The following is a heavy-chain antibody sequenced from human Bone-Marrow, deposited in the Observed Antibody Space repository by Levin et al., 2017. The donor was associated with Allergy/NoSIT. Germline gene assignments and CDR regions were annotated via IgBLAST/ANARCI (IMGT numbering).Heavy chain of an antibody. CDR1: GFTFTDYD. V-gene: IGHV3-30*18. J-gene: IGHJ4*02. D-gene: IGHD3-22*01. CDR3: GKDRWLSERHLRHFDH. Sequence: GESLKISCAGSGFTFTDYDMHWVRQAPGKGLEWVAVISYDGSDKNYADPVKGRLTISRDASKTTVYLHLHSLRAGDTAVYYWGKDRWLSERHLRHFDHGGRGTLVTVSA. CDR2: ISYDGSDK.